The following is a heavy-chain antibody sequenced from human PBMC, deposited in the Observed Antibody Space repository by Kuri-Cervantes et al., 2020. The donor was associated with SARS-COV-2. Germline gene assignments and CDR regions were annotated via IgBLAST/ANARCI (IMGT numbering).Heavy chain of an antibody. D-gene: IGHD3-16*01. J-gene: IGHJ4*02. CDR3: ARDLRMGKSLDY. V-gene: IGHV3-21*06. CDR2: IRPSGGSK. Sequence: GESLKISCAASGFTFSSYSMNWVRQAPGKGLEWVSSIRPSGGSKFYADSVKGRFTISRDDAKSSVYLQMNSLRGEDTAVYYCARDLRMGKSLDYWGQGTLVTVSS. CDR1: GFTFSSYS.